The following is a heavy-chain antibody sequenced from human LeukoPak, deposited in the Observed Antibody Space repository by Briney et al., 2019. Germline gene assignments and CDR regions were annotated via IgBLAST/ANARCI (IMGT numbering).Heavy chain of an antibody. D-gene: IGHD3-22*01. CDR1: GYTFTSYG. Sequence: ASVKVSCKASGYTFTSYGISWVRQAPGQGLEWMGWISAYNGNTNYAQKLQGRVTMTTDTSTSTAYMELRSLRSDDTAVYYCARLMIDWGHSDYWGQGALVTVSS. V-gene: IGHV1-18*01. J-gene: IGHJ4*02. CDR3: ARLMIDWGHSDY. CDR2: ISAYNGNT.